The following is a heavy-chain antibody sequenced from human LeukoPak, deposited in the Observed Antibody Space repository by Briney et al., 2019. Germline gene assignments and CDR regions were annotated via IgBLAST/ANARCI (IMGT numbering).Heavy chain of an antibody. Sequence: SETLSLTCTVSGGSISSSSYYWGWIRQPPGKGLEWIGSIYYSGSTYYNPSLKSRVTISVDTSKNQFSLKLNSVTAADTAVYYCAITGFWSGYWVDYWGQGTLVTVSS. V-gene: IGHV4-39*01. CDR2: IYYSGST. CDR1: GGSISSSSYY. J-gene: IGHJ4*02. CDR3: AITGFWSGYWVDY. D-gene: IGHD3-3*01.